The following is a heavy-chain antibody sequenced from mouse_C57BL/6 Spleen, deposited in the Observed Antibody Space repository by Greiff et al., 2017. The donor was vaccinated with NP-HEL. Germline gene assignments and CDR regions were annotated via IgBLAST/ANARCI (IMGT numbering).Heavy chain of an antibody. V-gene: IGHV1-50*01. Sequence: QVQLQQSGAELVKPGASVKLSCKASGYTFTSYWMQWVKQRPGQGLEWIGEIDPSDSYTNYNQKFKGKATLTVDTSSSTAYMQLSSLTSEDSAVYYCARLGAMDYWGQGTSVTVSS. J-gene: IGHJ4*01. CDR2: IDPSDSYT. CDR1: GYTFTSYW. CDR3: ARLGAMDY.